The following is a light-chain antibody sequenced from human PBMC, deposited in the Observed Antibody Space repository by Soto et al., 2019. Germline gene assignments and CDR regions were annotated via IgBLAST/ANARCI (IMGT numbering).Light chain of an antibody. CDR1: QGISSY. CDR2: AAS. Sequence: AIRMTPSPSSFSASTVDRVTITCRASQGISSYLAWYQQTPGKAPKVLIYAASTLQSGVPSRFSGSGSGTDFTLTISSLQPEDFAVYYCHQYDNAPQTYGQGTKVDIK. V-gene: IGKV1-8*01. CDR3: HQYDNAPQT. J-gene: IGKJ2*01.